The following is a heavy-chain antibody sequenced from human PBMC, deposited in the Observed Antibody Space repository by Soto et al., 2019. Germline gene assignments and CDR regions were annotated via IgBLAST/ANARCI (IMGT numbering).Heavy chain of an antibody. CDR1: GFTFSSYA. CDR2: ISGSGGST. CDR3: AKDPGYSSGWYVDYFDY. D-gene: IGHD6-19*01. J-gene: IGHJ4*02. Sequence: PGGSLRLSCAASGFTFSSYAMSWVRQAPGKGLEWVSAISGSGGSTYYADSVKGRFTISRDNSKNTLYLQMNSLRAEDTAVYYCAKDPGYSSGWYVDYFDYWGQGTLVTVSS. V-gene: IGHV3-23*01.